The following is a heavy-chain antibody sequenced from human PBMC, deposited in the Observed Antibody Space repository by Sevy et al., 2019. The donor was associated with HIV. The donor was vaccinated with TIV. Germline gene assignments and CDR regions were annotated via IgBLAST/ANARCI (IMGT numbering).Heavy chain of an antibody. CDR1: GFTFSSYA. CDR3: TLTETSLYYYDSSASDAFDI. CDR2: IKSKTDGGTT. D-gene: IGHD3-22*01. Sequence: GGSLRLSCAASGFTFSSYAMHWVRQAPGKGLEWVGRIKSKTDGGTTDYAAPVKGRFTISRDDSKNTLYLQMNSLKTEDTAVYYCTLTETSLYYYDSSASDAFDIWGQGTMVTVSS. J-gene: IGHJ3*02. V-gene: IGHV3-15*01.